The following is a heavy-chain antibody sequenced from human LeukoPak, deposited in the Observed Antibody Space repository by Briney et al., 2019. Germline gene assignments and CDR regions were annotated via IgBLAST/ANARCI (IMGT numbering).Heavy chain of an antibody. J-gene: IGHJ6*04. CDR3: ARDDQYGSGILPGALC. V-gene: IGHV1-2*02. CDR1: GGTFSSYA. D-gene: IGHD3-10*01. Sequence: GASVKVSCKASGGTFSSYAITWVRQAPGQGLEWMGWINPNSGGTDYAQKFQGRVTMTRDTSISTAYMELSRLRSDDTAVYYCARDDQYGSGILPGALCWGKGTTVTVSS. CDR2: INPNSGGT.